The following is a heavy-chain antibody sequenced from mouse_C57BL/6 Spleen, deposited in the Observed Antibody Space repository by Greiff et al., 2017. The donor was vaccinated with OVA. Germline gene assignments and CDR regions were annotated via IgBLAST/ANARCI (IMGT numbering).Heavy chain of an antibody. D-gene: IGHD4-1*01. J-gene: IGHJ3*01. V-gene: IGHV1-64*01. CDR1: GYTFTSYW. Sequence: VQLQQPGAELVKPGASVKLSCKASGYTFTSYWMHWVKQRPGQGLEWIGMIHPDSGSTNYNEKFKSKATLTVDKSSSTAYMQLSSLTSEDSAVYCCARSGVFLFAYWGQGTLVTVSA. CDR3: ARSGVFLFAY. CDR2: IHPDSGST.